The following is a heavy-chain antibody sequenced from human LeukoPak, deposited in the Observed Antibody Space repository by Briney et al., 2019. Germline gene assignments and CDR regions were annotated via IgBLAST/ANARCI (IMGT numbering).Heavy chain of an antibody. CDR3: ARGHRGEQQLANWFDP. J-gene: IGHJ5*02. CDR1: GGTFSSYA. CDR2: INPSGGST. V-gene: IGHV1-46*01. Sequence: ASVKVSCKASGGTFSSYATSWVRQAPGQGLEWMGIINPSGGSTSYAQKFQGRVTMTRDTSTSTVYMELSGLRSEDTAVYYCARGHRGEQQLANWFDPWGQGTLVTVSS. D-gene: IGHD6-13*01.